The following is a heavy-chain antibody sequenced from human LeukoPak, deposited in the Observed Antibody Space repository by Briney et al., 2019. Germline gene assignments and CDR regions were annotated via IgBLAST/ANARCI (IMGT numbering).Heavy chain of an antibody. J-gene: IGHJ4*02. Sequence: SVKVSCKASGGTFSSYAISWVRQAPGQGLEWMGGIIPIFGTANYAQKFQGRVTITADESTSTAYMELSSLRSEDTAVYYCAKGSRYCSSTSCYIDLGGGDCCDYWGQGTLVTVSS. CDR2: IIPIFGTA. CDR3: AKGSRYCSSTSCYIDLGGGDCCDY. V-gene: IGHV1-69*01. CDR1: GGTFSSYA. D-gene: IGHD2-2*02.